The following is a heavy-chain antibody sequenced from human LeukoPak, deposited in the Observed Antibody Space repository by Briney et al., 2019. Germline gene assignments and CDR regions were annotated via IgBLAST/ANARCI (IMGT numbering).Heavy chain of an antibody. CDR3: ARLSGYSSLFDP. D-gene: IGHD6-13*01. J-gene: IGHJ5*02. Sequence: SETLSLTCTVSGGSISSYYWSWIRQAPGKGLEWIGYIYYSGSTNYNPSLKSRVTISVDTSKNQFSLKLSSVTAADTAVYYCARLSGYSSLFDPWGQGTLVTVSS. CDR2: IYYSGST. V-gene: IGHV4-59*01. CDR1: GGSISSYY.